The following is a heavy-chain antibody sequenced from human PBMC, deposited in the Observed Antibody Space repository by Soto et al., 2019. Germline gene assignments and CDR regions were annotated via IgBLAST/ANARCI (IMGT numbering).Heavy chain of an antibody. CDR1: GFTFSSYA. CDR2: ISSSGSTI. CDR3: ARARLPPDY. V-gene: IGHV3-48*03. J-gene: IGHJ4*02. Sequence: GGSLRLSCAASGFTFSSYAMNWVRQAPGKGLEWVSYISSSGSTIYYADSVKGRFTISRDNAKNSLYLQMNSLRAEDTAVYYCARARLPPDYWGQGTLVTVSS.